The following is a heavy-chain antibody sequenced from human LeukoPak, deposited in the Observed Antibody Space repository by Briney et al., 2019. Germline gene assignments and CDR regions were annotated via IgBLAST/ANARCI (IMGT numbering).Heavy chain of an antibody. Sequence: GGSLRLSCAASGFSFSSYWMPWVHQAPGKGLVWVSRLNGDGSSTSYLDSVRGRLTISRDNTKNTLYLHMNSLRAEDTGVYYCARERWNSEAFDIWGQGTVVTVSS. D-gene: IGHD1-7*01. J-gene: IGHJ3*02. CDR3: ARERWNSEAFDI. V-gene: IGHV3-74*01. CDR1: GFSFSSYW. CDR2: LNGDGSST.